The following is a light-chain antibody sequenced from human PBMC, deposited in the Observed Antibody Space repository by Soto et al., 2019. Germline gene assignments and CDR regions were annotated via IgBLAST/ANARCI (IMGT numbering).Light chain of an antibody. CDR2: KAS. CDR1: QSISSW. V-gene: IGKV1-5*03. Sequence: DIQRTQSPSTLSASVGDRVTITCRASQSISSWLAWYQQKPGKAPKLLIYKASSLEGGVPSRFSGSGSGTDFTLTISSLQADDFATYYCQQYNNYWTFGQGTKVEIK. CDR3: QQYNNYWT. J-gene: IGKJ1*01.